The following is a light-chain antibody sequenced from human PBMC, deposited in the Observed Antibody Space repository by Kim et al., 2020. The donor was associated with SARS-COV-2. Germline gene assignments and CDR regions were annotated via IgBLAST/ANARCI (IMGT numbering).Light chain of an antibody. CDR1: NNSVCSQG. Sequence: QTPTLTSTGHNNSVCSQGAACLQQHQGHPPKLLSYRNNNRPSGISERFSASRSGDTASLTITGLQPEDETDYYCSAWDSSLNVWVFGGGTQLTVL. J-gene: IGLJ3*02. V-gene: IGLV10-54*04. CDR3: SAWDSSLNVWV. CDR2: RNN.